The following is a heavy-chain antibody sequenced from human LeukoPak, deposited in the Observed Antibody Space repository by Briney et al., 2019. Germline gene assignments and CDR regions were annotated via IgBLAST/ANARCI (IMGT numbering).Heavy chain of an antibody. J-gene: IGHJ4*02. CDR1: GFTFDDYA. V-gene: IGHV3-9*01. Sequence: GGSLRLSCAASGFTFDDYAMHWVRQAPGEGLEWVSGISWNSGSIGYADSVKGRFTISRDNAKNSLYLQMNSLRAEDTALYYCAKARGAVAGTFDYWGQGTLVTVSS. D-gene: IGHD6-19*01. CDR2: ISWNSGSI. CDR3: AKARGAVAGTFDY.